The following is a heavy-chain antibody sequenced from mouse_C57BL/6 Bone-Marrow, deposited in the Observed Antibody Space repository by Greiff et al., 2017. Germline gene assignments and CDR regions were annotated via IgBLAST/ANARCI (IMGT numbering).Heavy chain of an antibody. CDR2: IDPSDSYT. V-gene: IGHV1-69*01. Sequence: QVQLKQPGAELVMPGASVKLSCKASGYTFTSYWMHWVKQRPGQGLEWIGEIDPSDSYTNYNQKFKGKSTLTVAKSSSTAYMQLSSLTSEDSAVYDCAREGDFYYSNWGFAYWGQGTLVTVSA. J-gene: IGHJ3*01. D-gene: IGHD2-5*01. CDR3: AREGDFYYSNWGFAY. CDR1: GYTFTSYW.